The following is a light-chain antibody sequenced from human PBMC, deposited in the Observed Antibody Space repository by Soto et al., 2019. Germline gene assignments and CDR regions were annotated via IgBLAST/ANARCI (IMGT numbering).Light chain of an antibody. CDR2: GAS. CDR3: QQYNNLPPWT. J-gene: IGKJ1*01. Sequence: EIVLRQSPVTLSLSPGERATLSCRASQSLTRNLAWYQHKPGQSPWLLIYGASARATGIPARFSGSGSGTEFTLTISSLQSENFAVCYCQQYNNLPPWTFGQGTKVDIK. CDR1: QSLTRN. V-gene: IGKV3-15*01.